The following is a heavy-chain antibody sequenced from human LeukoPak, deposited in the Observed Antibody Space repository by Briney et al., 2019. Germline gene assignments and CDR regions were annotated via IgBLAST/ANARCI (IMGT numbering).Heavy chain of an antibody. V-gene: IGHV4-31*03. CDR3: ARPTTDNNWFDP. J-gene: IGHJ5*02. CDR2: IYYSGST. D-gene: IGHD1-26*01. Sequence: PSQTLSLTCTVSGGSISSGGYYWSWIRQHPGKGLEWIGYIYYSGSTYYNPSLKSRVTISVDTSKNQFSLKLSSVTAADTAVYYCARPTTDNNWFDPWGQGTLVTVSS. CDR1: GGSISSGGYY.